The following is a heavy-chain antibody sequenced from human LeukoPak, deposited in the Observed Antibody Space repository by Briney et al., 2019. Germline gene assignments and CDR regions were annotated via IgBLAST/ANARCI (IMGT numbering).Heavy chain of an antibody. J-gene: IGHJ3*02. D-gene: IGHD2-2*01. CDR3: ARGSTLDAFDI. CDR2: IGTAGDP. CDR1: GFTFSSYS. Sequence: PGGSLRLSCAASGFTFSSYSMNWVRQAPGKGLEWVSAIGTAGDPYYPGSVKGRFTISRENAKNSLYLQMNSLRAGDTAVYYCARGSTLDAFDIWGQGTMVTVSS. V-gene: IGHV3-13*05.